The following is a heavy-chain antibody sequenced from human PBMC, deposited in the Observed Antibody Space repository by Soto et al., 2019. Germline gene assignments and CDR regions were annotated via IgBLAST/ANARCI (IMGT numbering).Heavy chain of an antibody. Sequence: QVQVVQSGEEVKETGASVRVSCKTSGYSFTAYGISWGRQAPGQGLEWMGWISCYNGKTKYAQKVQGRVTMTTDTSTSTAYMEVRSLRSDDTAIYYCARDAPPPELRFLEWHNYDYNGMDVWGQGTTVTVSS. CDR1: GYSFTAYG. CDR2: ISCYNGKT. J-gene: IGHJ6*02. D-gene: IGHD3-3*01. CDR3: ARDAPPPELRFLEWHNYDYNGMDV. V-gene: IGHV1-18*01.